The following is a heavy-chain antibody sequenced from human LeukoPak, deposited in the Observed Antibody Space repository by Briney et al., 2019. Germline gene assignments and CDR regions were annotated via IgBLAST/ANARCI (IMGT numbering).Heavy chain of an antibody. Sequence: SETLSLTCTVSGGSISSYYWSWIRQPPGKGLEWIGYIYYSRSTNYNPSLKSRVTISVDTSKNQFSLKLSSVTAADTAVYYCARDRMVRGVIIKGHAFDIWGQGTMVTVSS. CDR3: ARDRMVRGVIIKGHAFDI. V-gene: IGHV4-59*01. CDR1: GGSISSYY. J-gene: IGHJ3*02. D-gene: IGHD3-10*01. CDR2: IYYSRST.